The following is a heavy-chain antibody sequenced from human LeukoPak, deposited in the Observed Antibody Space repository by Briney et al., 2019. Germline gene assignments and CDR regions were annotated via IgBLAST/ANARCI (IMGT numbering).Heavy chain of an antibody. Sequence: GGALRLSCAASGFTFSNYGMNWVRQAPGKGLEGVAFIRYDGSNKYYTDSVKGRFTISRDNSKNTLYLQMNSLRAEDTAVYYCAKDRRYCSSTSCYPEYYFDYWGQGTLVTVSS. CDR3: AKDRRYCSSTSCYPEYYFDY. CDR1: GFTFSNYG. CDR2: IRYDGSNK. J-gene: IGHJ4*02. V-gene: IGHV3-30*02. D-gene: IGHD2-2*01.